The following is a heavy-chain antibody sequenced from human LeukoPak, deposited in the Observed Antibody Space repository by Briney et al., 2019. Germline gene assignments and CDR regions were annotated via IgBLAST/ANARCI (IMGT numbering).Heavy chain of an antibody. CDR1: GYTFTNYD. D-gene: IGHD2-2*01. Sequence: ASVKVSCKASGYTFTNYDINWVRQATGQGLEWMGWMNPNSGNTGYAQKFQGRVTITRNTSISTAYMELSSLRSEDTAVYYCARDRRYCSSTSCRYDAFDIWGQGTMVTVSS. J-gene: IGHJ3*02. CDR2: MNPNSGNT. CDR3: ARDRRYCSSTSCRYDAFDI. V-gene: IGHV1-8*03.